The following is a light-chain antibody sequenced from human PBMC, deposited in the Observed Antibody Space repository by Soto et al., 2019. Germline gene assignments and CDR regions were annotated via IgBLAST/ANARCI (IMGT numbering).Light chain of an antibody. CDR1: SSNIGAGYD. CDR2: GNS. CDR3: QSYDSRVRVV. J-gene: IGLJ2*01. Sequence: QSVLTQPPSVSGAPGQRVTISCTGSSSNIGAGYDVHWYQQFPGTAPKLLIYGNSNRPSGVPDRFSGSKSGTSASLAITGLQAEDEADYYCQSYDSRVRVVFGGGTTLTVL. V-gene: IGLV1-40*01.